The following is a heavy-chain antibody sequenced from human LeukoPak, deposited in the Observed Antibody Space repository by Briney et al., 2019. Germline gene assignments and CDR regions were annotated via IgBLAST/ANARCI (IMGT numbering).Heavy chain of an antibody. CDR1: GGSISSYY. CDR3: ARSSVAAPPDY. Sequence: SETLSLTCTVSGGSISSYYWSWIRQPPGKGLEWIGYIYYSGSTNYNPSLKSRVTISVDTSKNQFSLRLSSVTAADTAVYYCARSSVAAPPDYWGQGTLVTVSS. J-gene: IGHJ4*02. CDR2: IYYSGST. V-gene: IGHV4-59*01. D-gene: IGHD6-6*01.